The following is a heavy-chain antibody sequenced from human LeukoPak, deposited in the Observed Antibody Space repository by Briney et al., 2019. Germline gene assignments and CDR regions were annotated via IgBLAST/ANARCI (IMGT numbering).Heavy chain of an antibody. CDR1: GYTFTSYG. CDR3: ARVTTVTTRIGQYNWFDP. Sequence: ASVKVSCKASGYTFTSYGINWMRQAPGQGLEWMGWINPNSGGTNYAQKFQGRVTMTRDTSISTAYMELSRLRSDDTAVYYCARVTTVTTRIGQYNWFDPWGQGTLVTVSS. V-gene: IGHV1-2*02. CDR2: INPNSGGT. D-gene: IGHD4-17*01. J-gene: IGHJ5*02.